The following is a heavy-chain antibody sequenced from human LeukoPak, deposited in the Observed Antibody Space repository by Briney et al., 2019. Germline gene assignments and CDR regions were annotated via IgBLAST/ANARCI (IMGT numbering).Heavy chain of an antibody. J-gene: IGHJ5*02. CDR1: GGSISSSSYY. Sequence: SETLSLTCTVSGGSISSSSYYWGWIRQPPGKGLEWIGSIYYSGSTYYNPSLKSRVTISVDTSKNQFSLKLSSVTAADTAVYYCARDPYCSGGSCYSDWFDPWGQGTLVTVSS. V-gene: IGHV4-39*07. CDR2: IYYSGST. D-gene: IGHD2-15*01. CDR3: ARDPYCSGGSCYSDWFDP.